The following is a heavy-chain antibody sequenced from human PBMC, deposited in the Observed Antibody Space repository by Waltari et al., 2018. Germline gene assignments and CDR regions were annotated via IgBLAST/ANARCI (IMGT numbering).Heavy chain of an antibody. V-gene: IGHV3-74*01. CDR2: MNYDGSST. CDR3: IRENIAAAGLES. Sequence: EVQLVESGGGLVQPGGSLRLSCVASGFIFSSYWMDWVRQAPGKGLVWDPRMNYDGSSTTYADSVKGRFTISRDNAKNTLYLHMSSLRAEDTAVYYCIRENIAAAGLESWGQGTLVTVSS. CDR1: GFIFSSYW. J-gene: IGHJ4*02. D-gene: IGHD6-13*01.